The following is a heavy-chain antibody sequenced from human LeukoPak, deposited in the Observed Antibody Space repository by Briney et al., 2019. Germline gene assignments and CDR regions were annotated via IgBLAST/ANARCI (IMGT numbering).Heavy chain of an antibody. CDR2: MNPNSGNT. J-gene: IGHJ3*02. Sequence: ASVKVSCKASGGTFSSYDINWVRQATGQGLEWMGWMNPNSGNTGYAQKFQGRVTMTRNTSISTAYMELSSLRSEDTAVYYCAREDGVTGSLNAFDIWGQGTMVTVSS. D-gene: IGHD2-21*02. V-gene: IGHV1-8*02. CDR1: GGTFSSYD. CDR3: AREDGVTGSLNAFDI.